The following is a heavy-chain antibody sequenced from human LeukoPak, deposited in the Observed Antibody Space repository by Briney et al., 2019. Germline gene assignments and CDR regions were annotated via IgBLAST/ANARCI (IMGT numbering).Heavy chain of an antibody. CDR1: GYTFTSYG. CDR3: ARTYSSYSSNSEFDY. CDR2: ISAYNGNT. V-gene: IGHV1-18*01. Sequence: ASVKVSCKASGYTFTSYGITWVRQAPGQGLEWMGWISAYNGNTDYAQKFQGRVTMTTHTSTTTAYMEVTSLIPDDTAVYYCARTYSSYSSNSEFDYWGQGTLVTVSS. D-gene: IGHD6-13*01. J-gene: IGHJ4*02.